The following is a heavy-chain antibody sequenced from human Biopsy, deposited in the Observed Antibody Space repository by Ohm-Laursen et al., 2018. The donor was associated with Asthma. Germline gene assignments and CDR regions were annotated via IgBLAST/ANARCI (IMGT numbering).Heavy chain of an antibody. Sequence: GSLRLSCTAPGFTFGDYWMSWVRQVPGQGLEWVANIKHDGSEKNHVDSLKGRFTISRDNAKNLLFLQMNSLRAEDTAVYYCARTFHFWSPYHAEHYQLWGQGTLVTVSS. CDR2: IKHDGSEK. J-gene: IGHJ1*01. V-gene: IGHV3-7*01. CDR1: GFTFGDYW. CDR3: ARTFHFWSPYHAEHYQL. D-gene: IGHD3-3*01.